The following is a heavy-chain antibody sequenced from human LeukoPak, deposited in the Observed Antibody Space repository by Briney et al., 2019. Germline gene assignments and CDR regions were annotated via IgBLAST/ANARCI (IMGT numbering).Heavy chain of an antibody. CDR2: ISGSGGST. J-gene: IGHJ4*02. V-gene: IGHV3-23*01. Sequence: PGGSLRLSCAASGFTFSSYAMSWVRQAPGKGLGWVSAISGSGGSTYYADSVKGRFTISRDNSKNTLYLQMNSLRAEDTAVYYCAKTRSFNSGSYYGFDYWGQGTLVTVSS. CDR1: GFTFSSYA. D-gene: IGHD1-26*01. CDR3: AKTRSFNSGSYYGFDY.